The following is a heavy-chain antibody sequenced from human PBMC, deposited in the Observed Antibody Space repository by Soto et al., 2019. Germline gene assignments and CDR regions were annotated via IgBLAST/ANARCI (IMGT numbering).Heavy chain of an antibody. V-gene: IGHV3-23*01. CDR1: GFSFSSYA. J-gene: IGHJ5*01. CDR2: ISGSFGST. CDR3: ARGADWFDS. Sequence: PGGSLRLSCVASGFSFSSYAMNWVRQAPGKGLEWVSTISGSFGSTYYADSVQGRFTVSRDNSKNTLYLQMNTLRPEDTAVYYCARGADWFDSWGQGTLVTVSS.